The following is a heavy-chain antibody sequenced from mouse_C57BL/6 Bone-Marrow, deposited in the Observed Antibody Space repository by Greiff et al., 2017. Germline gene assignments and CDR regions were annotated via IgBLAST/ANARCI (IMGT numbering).Heavy chain of an antibody. CDR2: ISYDGSN. CDR1: GYSITSGYY. Sequence: DVKLQESGPGLVKPSQSLSLTCSVTGYSITSGYYWNWIRQFPGNKLEWMGYISYDGSNNYNPSLKNRISITRDTSKNQFVLKLNSVTTEDTATYYWARERVGLYDGYYERDAMDYWGQGTSVTVSS. D-gene: IGHD2-3*01. CDR3: ARERVGLYDGYYERDAMDY. V-gene: IGHV3-6*01. J-gene: IGHJ4*01.